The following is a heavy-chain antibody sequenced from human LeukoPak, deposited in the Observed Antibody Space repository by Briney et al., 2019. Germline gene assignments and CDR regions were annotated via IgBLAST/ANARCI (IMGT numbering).Heavy chain of an antibody. J-gene: IGHJ4*02. CDR2: ISYEGSNK. V-gene: IGHV3-30*04. D-gene: IGHD5-12*01. Sequence: GGSLRLSCAASGFTFSSYALHWVRQAPGEGLEWVAVISYEGSNKYYADSVKGRFTISRDDSKNTVYLQMNSLRAEDTAVYYCARDQLAFSGYDTLFDYWGQGTLVTVSS. CDR1: GFTFSSYA. CDR3: ARDQLAFSGYDTLFDY.